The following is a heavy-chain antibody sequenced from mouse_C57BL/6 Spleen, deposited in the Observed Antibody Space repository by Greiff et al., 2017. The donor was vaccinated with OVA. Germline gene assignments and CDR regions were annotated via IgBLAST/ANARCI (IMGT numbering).Heavy chain of an antibody. Sequence: EVQGVESGPGMVKPSQSLSLTCTVTGYSITSGYDWHWIRHFPGNKLEWMGYISYSGSTNYNPSLKSRISITHDTSKNHFFLKLNSVTTEDTATYYCASTPLYDGYSLFFAYWGQGTLVTVSA. CDR2: ISYSGST. J-gene: IGHJ3*01. V-gene: IGHV3-1*01. D-gene: IGHD2-3*01. CDR1: GYSITSGYD. CDR3: ASTPLYDGYSLFFAY.